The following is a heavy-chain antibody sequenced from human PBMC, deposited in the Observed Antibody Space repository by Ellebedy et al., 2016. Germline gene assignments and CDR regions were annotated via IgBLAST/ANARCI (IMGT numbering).Heavy chain of an antibody. V-gene: IGHV3-11*01. CDR1: GFTFSDYY. CDR2: ISSSGSTI. J-gene: IGHJ4*02. D-gene: IGHD1-7*01. Sequence: GESLKISCAASGFTFSDYYMSWIRQAPGKRLEWVSYISSSGSTIYYADSVKGRFTISRDNAKNSLYLQMNSLRAEDTAVYYCARGSYNWNSIDYWGQGTLVTVSS. CDR3: ARGSYNWNSIDY.